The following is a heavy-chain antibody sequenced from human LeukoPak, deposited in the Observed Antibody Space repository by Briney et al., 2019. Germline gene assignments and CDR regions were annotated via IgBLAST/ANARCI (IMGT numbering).Heavy chain of an antibody. CDR3: ASIPGIADAFDI. D-gene: IGHD6-13*01. CDR1: GYTFTGYY. V-gene: IGHV1-18*01. J-gene: IGHJ3*02. Sequence: GASVKVSCKTSGYTFTGYYMHWVRQAPGQGLEWMGWISAYNGNTNYAQKLQGRVTMTTDTSTSTAYMELRSLRSDDTAVYYCASIPGIADAFDIWGQGTMVTVSS. CDR2: ISAYNGNT.